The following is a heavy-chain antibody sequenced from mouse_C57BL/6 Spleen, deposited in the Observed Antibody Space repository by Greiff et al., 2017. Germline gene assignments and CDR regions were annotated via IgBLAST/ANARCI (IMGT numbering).Heavy chain of an antibody. V-gene: IGHV1-64*01. D-gene: IGHD1-1*01. CDR2: IHPNSGST. CDR1: GYTFTSYW. CDR3: ATDYGNSVEDD. Sequence: QVQLQQPGAELVKPGASVKLSCKASGYTFTSYWMHWVKQRPGQGLEWIGKIHPNSGSTNYNEKFKSKATLTVDKSSSTAYMQLSSLTSEDSAVYYCATDYGNSVEDDWGQGTTLTVSS. J-gene: IGHJ2*01.